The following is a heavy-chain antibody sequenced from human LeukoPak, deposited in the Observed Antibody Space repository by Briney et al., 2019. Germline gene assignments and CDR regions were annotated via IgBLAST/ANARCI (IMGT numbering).Heavy chain of an antibody. V-gene: IGHV3-66*01. D-gene: IGHD2-21*01. CDR1: GFTVSNNY. CDR2: IYSGGYA. J-gene: IGHJ4*02. Sequence: PGGSLRLSCAASGFTVSNNYMSWVRQAPGKGLEWVSIIYSGGYAYYADSVRDRFTISRDNSKNTLYLQMNSLTAEDTAVYFCARNGPGEYYFDFWGQGTLVPVSS. CDR3: ARNGPGEYYFDF.